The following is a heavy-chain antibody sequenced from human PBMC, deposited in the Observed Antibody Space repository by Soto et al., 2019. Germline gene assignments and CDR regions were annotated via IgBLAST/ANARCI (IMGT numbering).Heavy chain of an antibody. V-gene: IGHV3-23*01. D-gene: IGHD6-19*01. Sequence: GGSLRLSCAASGFSFVNYAMNWVRQAPGKGLERVSGLSGSGTSTYYADSVKGRFTISRDNSRDTLFLQMNSLTADDTAVYYCAKASTNGGWFNPFDSWGRGALVTVSS. CDR3: AKASTNGGWFNPFDS. CDR2: LSGSGTST. CDR1: GFSFVNYA. J-gene: IGHJ4*02.